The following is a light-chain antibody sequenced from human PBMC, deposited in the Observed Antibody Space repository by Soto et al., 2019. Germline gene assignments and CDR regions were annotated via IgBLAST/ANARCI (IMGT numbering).Light chain of an antibody. Sequence: EVVMTQSPATLSVSPWAGLTLSCRASQSIHSLLAWYQQKPGQAPRLLIHGASTRATGIPARFSGSGSGADYTLTISSLQSEDIAVYYCQQYAKWPLTFGGGTKVAIK. CDR2: GAS. J-gene: IGKJ4*01. CDR3: QQYAKWPLT. V-gene: IGKV3-15*01. CDR1: QSIHSL.